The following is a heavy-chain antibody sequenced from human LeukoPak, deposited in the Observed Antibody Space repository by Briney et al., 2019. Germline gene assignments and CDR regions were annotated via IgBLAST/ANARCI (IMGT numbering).Heavy chain of an antibody. CDR1: GFTFSSYA. D-gene: IGHD3-22*01. V-gene: IGHV3-30-3*01. J-gene: IGHJ4*02. CDR2: ISYDGSNK. CDR3: ARDQRDYYDSSGYYY. Sequence: GGSLRLSCAASGFTFSSYAMHWVRQAPGKGLECVAVISYDGSNKYYADSVKGRFTISRDNSKNTLYLQMNSLRAEDTAVYYCARDQRDYYDSSGYYYWGQGTLVTVSS.